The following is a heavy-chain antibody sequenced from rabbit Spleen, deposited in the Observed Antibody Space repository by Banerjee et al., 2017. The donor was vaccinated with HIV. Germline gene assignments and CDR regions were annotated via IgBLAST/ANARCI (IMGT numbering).Heavy chain of an antibody. Sequence: QEQVEESGGDLVKPEGSLTLTCTASGFSFINGYVMCWVRQAPGKGLQWIACINTATGKDVYASWAKGRFTISKTSSTTVTLQMTSLTAADTATYFCAREKSGDHGYDLWGQGTLVTVS. CDR1: GFSFINGYV. V-gene: IGHV1S45*01. CDR3: AREKSGDHGYDL. CDR2: INTATGKD. J-gene: IGHJ6*01. D-gene: IGHD6-1*01.